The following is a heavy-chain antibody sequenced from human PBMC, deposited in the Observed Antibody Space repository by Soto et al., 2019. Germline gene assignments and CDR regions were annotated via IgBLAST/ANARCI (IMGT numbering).Heavy chain of an antibody. CDR3: AKDHKRESVVPLGPLYY. V-gene: IGHV3-30*18. CDR1: GFTFSSYG. J-gene: IGHJ4*02. CDR2: IPYDGSNK. Sequence: GGSLRLSCAASGFTFSSYGMHWVRQAPGKGLEWVAVIPYDGSNKYYADSVKGRFTISRDNSKNTLYLQMNSLRAEDTAVYYCAKDHKRESVVPLGPLYYWGQGTLVTVSS. D-gene: IGHD2-15*01.